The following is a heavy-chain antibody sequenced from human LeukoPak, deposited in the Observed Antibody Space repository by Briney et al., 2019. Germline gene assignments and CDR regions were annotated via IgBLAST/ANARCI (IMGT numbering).Heavy chain of an antibody. D-gene: IGHD3/OR15-3a*01. CDR2: INPSGGST. J-gene: IGHJ6*02. V-gene: IGHV1-46*01. CDR1: GGSFGNYA. Sequence: ASVKVSCKASGGSFGNYAFSWVRQAPGQGLEWMGIINPSGGSTSYAQKFQGRVTMTRDTSTRIVYMELSSLRSEDTAVYYCARWGASGLALIYYYGMDVWGQGTTVTVSS. CDR3: ARWGASGLALIYYYGMDV.